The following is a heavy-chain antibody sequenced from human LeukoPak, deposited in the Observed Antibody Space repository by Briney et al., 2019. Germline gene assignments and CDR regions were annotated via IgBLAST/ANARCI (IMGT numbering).Heavy chain of an antibody. J-gene: IGHJ4*02. V-gene: IGHV3-7*01. Sequence: GGSLRLSCAASEFTFSGYWMTWVRQAPGKGLEWVANIKQDGSEKYYVDSVKGRFTISRDNAKNSLYLQMNSLRAEDTAMYYCARNVYYNSGTYHSGFDYWGLGTLVTVSS. D-gene: IGHD3-10*01. CDR2: IKQDGSEK. CDR3: ARNVYYNSGTYHSGFDY. CDR1: EFTFSGYW.